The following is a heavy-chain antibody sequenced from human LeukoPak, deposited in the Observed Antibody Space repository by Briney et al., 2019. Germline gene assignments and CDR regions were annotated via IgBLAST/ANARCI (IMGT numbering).Heavy chain of an antibody. CDR3: ARAVQLWSDFDY. J-gene: IGHJ4*02. V-gene: IGHV3-30-3*01. D-gene: IGHD5-18*01. CDR1: GFTFSSYA. CDR2: ISYDGSNK. Sequence: GGSLRLSCAASGFTFSSYAMHWVCQAPGKGLEWVAVISYDGSNKYYADSVKGRFTISRDNSKNTLYLQMNSLRAEDTAVYYCARAVQLWSDFDYWGQGTLVTVSS.